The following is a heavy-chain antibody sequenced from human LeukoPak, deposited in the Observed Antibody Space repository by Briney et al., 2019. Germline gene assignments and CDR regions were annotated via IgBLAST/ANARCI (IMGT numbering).Heavy chain of an antibody. CDR1: GGSFSGYY. CDR3: ARGGGYNWFDP. V-gene: IGHV4-34*01. CDR2: INHSGST. J-gene: IGHJ5*02. Sequence: SETLSLTCAVYGGSFSGYYWSWIRQPPGKGLEWIGEINHSGSTNYNPSLKSRVTISVDTSKNQFSLKLSSVTAADTAVYYCARGGGYNWFDPWGQGTLVTVSS.